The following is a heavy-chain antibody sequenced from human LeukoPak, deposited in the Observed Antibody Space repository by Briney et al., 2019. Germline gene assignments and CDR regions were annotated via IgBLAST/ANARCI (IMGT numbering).Heavy chain of an antibody. J-gene: IGHJ4*02. V-gene: IGHV7-4-1*02. CDR2: INTNTGNP. Sequence: ASVKVSCKASGYTFTSYAMNWVRQAPGQGLEWMGWINTNTGNPTYAQGFTGRFVFSLDTSVSTAYLQISSLKAEDTAVYYCARAHTEPLQYSYGLGYPDYWGQGTLVTVSS. CDR3: ARAHTEPLQYSYGLGYPDY. D-gene: IGHD5-18*01. CDR1: GYTFTSYA.